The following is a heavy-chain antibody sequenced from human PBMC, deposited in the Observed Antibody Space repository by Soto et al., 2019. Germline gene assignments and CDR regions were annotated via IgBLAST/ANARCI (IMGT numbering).Heavy chain of an antibody. CDR2: ISPGSRYP. Sequence: PGGSLRLSCAGSGFTFGDSYMSWIRQAPGKGLEWLSYISPGSRYPAYADSVKGRFTISRDNAKRSLYLQMMSLTAEDTAIYYCVRGGSGGRFDPWGQGTTVTVSS. V-gene: IGHV3-11*06. D-gene: IGHD6-25*01. J-gene: IGHJ5*02. CDR3: VRGGSGGRFDP. CDR1: GFTFGDSY.